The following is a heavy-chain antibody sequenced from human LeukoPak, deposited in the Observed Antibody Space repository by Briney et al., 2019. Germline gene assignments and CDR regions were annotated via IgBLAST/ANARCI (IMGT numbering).Heavy chain of an antibody. V-gene: IGHV4-4*07. CDR2: FYSTGST. CDR1: GGSISSYY. J-gene: IGHJ4*02. D-gene: IGHD1-26*01. Sequence: PSETLSLTCTGSGGSISSYYWTWIRQPAGKGLEWIGRFYSTGSTNYNPSLKSRVTMSVDTSKNQFSLKLSSVTAVDTAVYYCARDQYSGSLDYWGQGTLVTVSS. CDR3: ARDQYSGSLDY.